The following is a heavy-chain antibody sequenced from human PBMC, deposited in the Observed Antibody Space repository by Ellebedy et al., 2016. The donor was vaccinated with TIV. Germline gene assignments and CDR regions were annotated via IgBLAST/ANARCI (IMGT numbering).Heavy chain of an antibody. CDR1: GFTFSDHY. Sequence: GGSLRLXXAASGFTFSDHYMDWVRQAPGKGLEWVGRTRNKANSYTTEYAASVKGRFTISRDDSKNSLYLQMNSLKTEDTAVYYCARANYQLGVLRDYWGQGTLVTVSS. J-gene: IGHJ4*02. D-gene: IGHD2-2*01. V-gene: IGHV3-72*01. CDR3: ARANYQLGVLRDY. CDR2: TRNKANSYTT.